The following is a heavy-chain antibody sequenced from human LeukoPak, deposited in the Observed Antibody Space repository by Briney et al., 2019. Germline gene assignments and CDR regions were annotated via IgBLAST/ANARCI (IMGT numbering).Heavy chain of an antibody. J-gene: IGHJ6*03. V-gene: IGHV3-21*01. CDR2: ISSSSYI. Sequence: GGSLRLSCAASGFTFSSYSMNWVRQAPGKGLEWVSSISSSSYIYYADSVKGRFTISRDNAKNSLYLQMNSLRAEDTAVYYCARVGRYYYYMDVWGKGTTVTISS. CDR3: ARVGRYYYYMDV. CDR1: GFTFSSYS.